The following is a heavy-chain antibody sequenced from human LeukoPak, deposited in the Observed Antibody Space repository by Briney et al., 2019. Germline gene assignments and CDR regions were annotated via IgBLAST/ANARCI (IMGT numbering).Heavy chain of an antibody. Sequence: PSETLSLTCAVSGYSISSGYYWGWIRQPPGKGLEWIGSIYYSGSTYYNPSLKSRVTISVDTSKNQFSLKLSSVTAADTAVYYCARPGNRMDVWGKGTTVTVSS. D-gene: IGHD1-26*01. V-gene: IGHV4-38-2*01. CDR2: IYYSGST. CDR1: GYSISSGYY. CDR3: ARPGNRMDV. J-gene: IGHJ6*04.